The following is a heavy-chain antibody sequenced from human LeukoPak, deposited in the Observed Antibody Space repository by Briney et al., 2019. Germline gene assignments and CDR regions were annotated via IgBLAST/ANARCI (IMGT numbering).Heavy chain of an antibody. Sequence: GGSLRPSCAASGFTFSSYAMSWVRQAPGKGLEWVSAIGGRGTITYYADSVKGRFTISKDNSKNTLYLQMNSLRAEDTAVYYCAKDDDYVEYGYYFDFWGQGTLVTVSS. D-gene: IGHD4-17*01. CDR3: AKDDDYVEYGYYFDF. J-gene: IGHJ4*02. V-gene: IGHV3-23*01. CDR2: IGGRGTIT. CDR1: GFTFSSYA.